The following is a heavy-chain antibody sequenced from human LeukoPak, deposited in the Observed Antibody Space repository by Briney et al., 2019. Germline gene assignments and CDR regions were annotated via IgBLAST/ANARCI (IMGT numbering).Heavy chain of an antibody. CDR3: AKHGGLWLAFDY. Sequence: SETLSLTCTVSGGSISSYYWSWIRQPPGKGLEWIGYIYYSGSTNYNPSLKSRVTISVDTSKNQIYLKLSSVTAADTAVYYCAKHGGLWLAFDYWGQGTLVTVSS. CDR1: GGSISSYY. J-gene: IGHJ4*02. V-gene: IGHV4-59*08. CDR2: IYYSGST. D-gene: IGHD6-19*01.